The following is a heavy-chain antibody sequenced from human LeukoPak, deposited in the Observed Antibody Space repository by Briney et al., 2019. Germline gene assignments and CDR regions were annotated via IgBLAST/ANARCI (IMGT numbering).Heavy chain of an antibody. CDR1: GFTFSSYA. J-gene: IGHJ5*02. V-gene: IGHV3-7*01. Sequence: GGSLRLSCAASGFTFSSYAMSWVRQAPGKGLEWVANIKQDGSEKYYVDSVKGRFTISRDNAKNSLYLQMNSLRAEDTAVYYCARSLPHRFDPWGQGTLVTVSS. CDR2: IKQDGSEK. CDR3: ARSLPHRFDP.